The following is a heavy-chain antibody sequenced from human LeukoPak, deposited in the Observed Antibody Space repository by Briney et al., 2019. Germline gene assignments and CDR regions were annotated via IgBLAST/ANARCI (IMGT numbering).Heavy chain of an antibody. Sequence: GESLKISCKGSGYSFSNSWIGWVRQLPGKGLEWMGIIYPGDSDTRYSPSFQGQVTISADKSISTAYLQWGSLKVSDTAMYYCARLAAITSWFDPWGQGTLVTVSS. J-gene: IGHJ5*02. CDR2: IYPGDSDT. CDR3: ARLAAITSWFDP. V-gene: IGHV5-51*01. CDR1: GYSFSNSW. D-gene: IGHD5-12*01.